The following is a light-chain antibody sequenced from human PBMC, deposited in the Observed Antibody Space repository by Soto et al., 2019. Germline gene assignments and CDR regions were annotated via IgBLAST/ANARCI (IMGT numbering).Light chain of an antibody. V-gene: IGKV1-5*01. CDR2: DAS. Sequence: DIQLTQSPSTLSASVGDRVTLTCRASQSLNTRLAWYQQRPGKAPKLLIYDASTLESGVPSRFSGGGSGTEFNLTINNLQPDDLATYICQQYNSYSTFGRGTKVDIK. CDR3: QQYNSYST. CDR1: QSLNTR. J-gene: IGKJ1*01.